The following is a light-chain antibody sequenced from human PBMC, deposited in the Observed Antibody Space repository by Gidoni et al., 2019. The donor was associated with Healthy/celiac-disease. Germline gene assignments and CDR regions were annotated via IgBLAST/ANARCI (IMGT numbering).Light chain of an antibody. V-gene: IGKV1-39*01. CDR1: QSISSY. CDR3: QQSYSTLPT. Sequence: DIQMTQSPSSLSASVGDRVTITCRASQSISSYLNWYQQKPGKAPKLLIYAASSLQSGVPSRFSGSGSGTDFTFTISSLQPEDFATYYCQQSYSTLPTFGPGTKVDIK. J-gene: IGKJ3*01. CDR2: AAS.